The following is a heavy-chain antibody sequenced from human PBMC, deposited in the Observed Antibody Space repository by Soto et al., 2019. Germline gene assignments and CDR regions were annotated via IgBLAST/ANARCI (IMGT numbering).Heavy chain of an antibody. Sequence: GESLKISCKGSGYSFTSYWIGWVRQMPGKGLEWMGIIYPGDSDTRYSPSFQGQVTISADKSISTAYLQWSSLKASDTAMYYCARLVVVPAATYYYYYGMDVWGQGTTVTVSS. CDR2: IYPGDSDT. V-gene: IGHV5-51*01. J-gene: IGHJ6*02. D-gene: IGHD2-2*01. CDR1: GYSFTSYW. CDR3: ARLVVVPAATYYYYYGMDV.